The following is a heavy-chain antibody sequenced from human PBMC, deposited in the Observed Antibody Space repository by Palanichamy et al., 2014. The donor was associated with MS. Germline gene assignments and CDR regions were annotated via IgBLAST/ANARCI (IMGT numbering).Heavy chain of an antibody. D-gene: IGHD1-26*01. CDR2: ISTSDSII. J-gene: IGHJ6*02. CDR3: ARGSALDV. Sequence: EVQLVGVRGEGVGTVSEGPVRLSCAASGFTLSNLEMNWVRQAPGKGLEWVSYISTSDSIIYYTDSVKGRFTISRDNAKNSLYLQMNSLRAEDTAVYYCARGSALDVWGQGTTVTVSS. V-gene: IGHV3-48*03. CDR1: GFTLSNLE.